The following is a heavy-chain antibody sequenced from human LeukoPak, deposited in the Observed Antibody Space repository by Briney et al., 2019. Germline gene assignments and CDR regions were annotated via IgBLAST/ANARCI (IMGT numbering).Heavy chain of an antibody. CDR1: GGSISSGSYY. CDR3: ARSSESYDSSGYYSYYFDY. CDR2: IYYSGST. D-gene: IGHD3-22*01. Sequence: PSQTLSLTCTVSGGSISSGSYYWSWIRQPPGKGLEWIGYIYYSGSTNYNPSLKSRVTISVDTSKNQFSLKLSSVTAADTAVYYCARSSESYDSSGYYSYYFDYWGQGTLVTVSS. V-gene: IGHV4-61*01. J-gene: IGHJ4*02.